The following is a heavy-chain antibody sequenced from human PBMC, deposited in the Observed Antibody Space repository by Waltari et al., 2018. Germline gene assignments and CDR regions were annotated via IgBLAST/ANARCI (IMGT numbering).Heavy chain of an antibody. Sequence: QVQLQQWGAGLLKPSETLSLTCAVYGGSFSGYYWSWIRQPPGKGLEWIGDINHSGSTNYNPSRKSRVTISVDTPKNQFSLKLSSVTAADTAVYYCARGGYYDSSGHGYRRDYYYYMDVWGKGTTVTVSS. D-gene: IGHD3-22*01. V-gene: IGHV4-34*01. CDR1: GGSFSGYY. CDR3: ARGGYYDSSGHGYRRDYYYYMDV. J-gene: IGHJ6*03. CDR2: INHSGST.